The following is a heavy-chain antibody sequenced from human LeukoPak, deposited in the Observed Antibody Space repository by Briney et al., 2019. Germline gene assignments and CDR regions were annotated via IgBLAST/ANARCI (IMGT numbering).Heavy chain of an antibody. D-gene: IGHD3-3*01. V-gene: IGHV4-59*01. CDR2: IYYSGST. J-gene: IGHJ5*02. CDR1: GGSLSSYY. CDR3: ARENYDFWSGCKRNNWFDP. Sequence: SETLSLTCTVSGGSLSSYYWSWIRQPPGKGLEWIGYIYYSGSTNYNPSLKSRVTISVDTSKNQFSLKLSSVTAADTAVYYCARENYDFWSGCKRNNWFDPWGQGTLVTVSS.